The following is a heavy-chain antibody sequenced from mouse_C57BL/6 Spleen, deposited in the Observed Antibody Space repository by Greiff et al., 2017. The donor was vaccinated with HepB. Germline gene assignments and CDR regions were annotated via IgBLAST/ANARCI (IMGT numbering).Heavy chain of an antibody. J-gene: IGHJ2*01. V-gene: IGHV5-17*01. CDR3: ARNYYGSSYSDY. Sequence: EVKVEESGGGLVKPGGSLKLSCAASGFTFSDYGMHWVRQAPEKGLEWVAYISSGSSTIYYADTVKGRFTISRDNAKNTLFLQMTSLRSEETAMYYCARNYYGSSYSDYWGQGTTLTVSS. D-gene: IGHD1-1*01. CDR2: ISSGSSTI. CDR1: GFTFSDYG.